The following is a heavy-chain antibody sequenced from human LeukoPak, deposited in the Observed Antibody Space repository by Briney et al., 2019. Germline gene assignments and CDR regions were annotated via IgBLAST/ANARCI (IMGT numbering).Heavy chain of an antibody. J-gene: IGHJ4*02. Sequence: PGRSLRLSCAASGFTFSSYAMHWVRHAPGKGLEWVAVISYDGSNKYYADSVKGRFTISRDNSKNTLYLQMNSLRAEDTAVYYCARDPSTLIVGALFDYWGQGTLVTVSS. CDR1: GFTFSSYA. CDR3: ARDPSTLIVGALFDY. V-gene: IGHV3-30-3*01. CDR2: ISYDGSNK. D-gene: IGHD1-26*01.